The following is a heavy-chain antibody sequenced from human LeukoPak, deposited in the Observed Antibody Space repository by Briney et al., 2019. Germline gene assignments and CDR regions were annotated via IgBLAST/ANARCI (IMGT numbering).Heavy chain of an antibody. Sequence: ASVKVSCKASGGTFSSYAISWVRQAPGQGLEWMGGIIPIFGTANYAQTFQGRVTITADESTSTAYMELSGLRSEDTAVYYCARDCSGGSCYFDYWGQGTLVTVSS. CDR1: GGTFSSYA. CDR2: IIPIFGTA. J-gene: IGHJ4*02. D-gene: IGHD2-15*01. V-gene: IGHV1-69*13. CDR3: ARDCSGGSCYFDY.